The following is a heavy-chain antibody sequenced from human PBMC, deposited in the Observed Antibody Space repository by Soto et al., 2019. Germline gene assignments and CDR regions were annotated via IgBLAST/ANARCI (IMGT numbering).Heavy chain of an antibody. D-gene: IGHD3-22*01. V-gene: IGHV4-4*02. CDR1: GGSISSSNW. CDR2: IYHSGST. Sequence: PSETLSLTCAVSGGSISSSNWWRWVRQPPGKGLEWIGEIYHSGSTNYNPSLKSRVTISVDKSKNQFSLKLSSVTAADTAVYYCATGGSGYYRDFYYFDYWGQGTLVTVSS. J-gene: IGHJ4*02. CDR3: ATGGSGYYRDFYYFDY.